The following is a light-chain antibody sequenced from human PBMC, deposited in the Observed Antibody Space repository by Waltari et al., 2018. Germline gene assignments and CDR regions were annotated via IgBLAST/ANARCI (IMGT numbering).Light chain of an antibody. CDR2: QVT. V-gene: IGLV2-23*02. J-gene: IGLJ2*01. CDR3: FSYADGRSLV. CDR1: STDLGSSTL. Sequence: QSALTQPASVSGSPGQSITISCTGSSTDLGSSTLVSCYQHHPAKAPQLLICQVTDRPSGILHHFSGSQSGNTASLTISTLQAEDEADYYCFSYADGRSLVFGGGTKLTVL.